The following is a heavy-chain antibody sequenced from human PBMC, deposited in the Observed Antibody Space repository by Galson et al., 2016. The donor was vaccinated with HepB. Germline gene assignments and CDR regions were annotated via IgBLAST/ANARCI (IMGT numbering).Heavy chain of an antibody. J-gene: IGHJ3*02. CDR1: GFTVSSNC. CDR2: IYSGGTT. V-gene: IGHV3-53*01. CDR3: AREGVYYYDSSGYSDAFDI. D-gene: IGHD3-22*01. Sequence: SLRLSCAASGFTVSSNCMSWVRQAPGKGLEWVSLIYSGGTTFYADSVKGRFTISRDNSKNTLYLQMNSLRAEDTAVYYCAREGVYYYDSSGYSDAFDIWGQGTMVTVSS.